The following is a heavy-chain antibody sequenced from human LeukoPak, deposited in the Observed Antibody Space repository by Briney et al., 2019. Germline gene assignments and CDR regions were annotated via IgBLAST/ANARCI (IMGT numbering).Heavy chain of an antibody. Sequence: PSETLSLTCAVYGGSFSGYYWSWTRQPPGKGLEWIGEINHSGSTNYNPSLKSRVTISVDTSKNQFSLKLSSVTAADTAVYYCARMGGTRDYWGQGTLVTVSS. CDR2: INHSGST. V-gene: IGHV4-34*01. CDR3: ARMGGTRDY. J-gene: IGHJ4*02. D-gene: IGHD1/OR15-1a*01. CDR1: GGSFSGYY.